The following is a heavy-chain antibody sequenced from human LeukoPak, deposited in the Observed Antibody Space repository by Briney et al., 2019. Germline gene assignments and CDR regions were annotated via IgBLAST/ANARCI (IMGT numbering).Heavy chain of an antibody. CDR1: GYTFTGYY. J-gene: IGHJ5*02. D-gene: IGHD2-2*01. Sequence: ASVKVSCKASGYTFTGYYMHWVRQAPGQGLEWMGRINPNSGGTNYAQKFQGRVTMTRDTSISTAYMELSRLRSDDTAVYYCAIYCSSTSCYPNWFDPRGQGTLVTVSS. CDR2: INPNSGGT. V-gene: IGHV1-2*06. CDR3: AIYCSSTSCYPNWFDP.